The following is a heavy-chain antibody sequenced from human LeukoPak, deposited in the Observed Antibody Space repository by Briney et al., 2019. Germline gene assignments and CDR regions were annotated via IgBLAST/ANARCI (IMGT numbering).Heavy chain of an antibody. CDR3: AKVSWLGTLPSYHFDS. D-gene: IGHD6-19*01. J-gene: IGHJ4*02. CDR2: IRGNGTNT. Sequence: GGSLRLSCAASGFTFSDHATSWVRQAPGKGLEWVCAIRGNGTNTFYGASVKGRFTISRDKSKNTADLQMNSLRAEDTAVYYCAKVSWLGTLPSYHFDSWGQGTQVTVSS. V-gene: IGHV3-23*01. CDR1: GFTFSDHA.